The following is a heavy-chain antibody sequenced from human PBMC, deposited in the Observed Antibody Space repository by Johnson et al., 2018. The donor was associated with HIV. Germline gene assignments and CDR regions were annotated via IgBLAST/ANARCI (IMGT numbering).Heavy chain of an antibody. CDR2: ISYDGTYN. CDR1: GFPFSIYA. D-gene: IGHD1-14*01. J-gene: IGHJ3*02. V-gene: IGHV3-30*04. CDR3: AREGQEPPVQKDAFDI. Sequence: QVQLVESGGGVVQPGKSLRLSCAASGFPFSIYAMHCVRQAPGKGLEWVAIISYDGTYNYYADSVKGRFHISRDNSKNTLYLQMNSLSAEDTALYYCAREGQEPPVQKDAFDIWGQGTMVTVSS.